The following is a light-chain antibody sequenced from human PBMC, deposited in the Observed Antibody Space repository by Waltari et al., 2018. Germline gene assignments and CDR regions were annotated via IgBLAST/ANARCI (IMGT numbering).Light chain of an antibody. V-gene: IGKV3-20*01. Sequence: VLTQLPGTLSLPPGERATLSCRASQSVRKYLAWYQQKPGQAPRLLIYDTSTRATGIPDRFSGSGSGTDFSLTISRLEPEDFAVYDCQKYVSLPATFGQGTKVQIK. CDR1: QSVRKY. CDR3: QKYVSLPAT. CDR2: DTS. J-gene: IGKJ1*01.